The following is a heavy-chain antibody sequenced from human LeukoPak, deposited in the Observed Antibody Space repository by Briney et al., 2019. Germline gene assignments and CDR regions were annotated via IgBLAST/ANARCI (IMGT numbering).Heavy chain of an antibody. D-gene: IGHD2-15*01. Sequence: ASVKVSCKASGYTFTSHGISWVRQAPGQGLEWMGWISTYNGNTKYAQKLQGRVTMTTDTSTSTAYMELRSLRSDDTAVYYCARDPCSGGSCHDAFDIWGQGTMVTVSS. CDR3: ARDPCSGGSCHDAFDI. CDR1: GYTFTSHG. CDR2: ISTYNGNT. V-gene: IGHV1-18*01. J-gene: IGHJ3*02.